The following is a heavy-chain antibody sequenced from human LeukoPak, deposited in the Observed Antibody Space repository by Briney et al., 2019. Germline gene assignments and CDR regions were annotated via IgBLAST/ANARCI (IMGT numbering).Heavy chain of an antibody. CDR2: ISAYNGNT. CDR3: ARAISYSSSWYFDY. J-gene: IGHJ4*02. D-gene: IGHD6-13*01. Sequence: GASVKVSCMASGYTFTSYGINWVRQAPGQGLEWMGWISAYNGNTNYAQKLQGRVTMTTDTSTSTAYMELRSLRSDDTAVYYCARAISYSSSWYFDYWGQGTLVTVSS. CDR1: GYTFTSYG. V-gene: IGHV1-18*01.